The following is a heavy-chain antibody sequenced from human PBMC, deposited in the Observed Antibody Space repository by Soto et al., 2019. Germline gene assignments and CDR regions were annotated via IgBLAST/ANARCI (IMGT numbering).Heavy chain of an antibody. Sequence: QVQLVQSGAEVKKPGSSVKVSCKASGGTFSSYAISWVRQAPGQGLEWMGGIIPIFGTANYAQKFQGRVTITADESTSTAYMELSSLRSEDTALYYCARDLPNVYGDPYYYYGMDVWGQGTTVTVSS. V-gene: IGHV1-69*12. CDR2: IIPIFGTA. D-gene: IGHD4-17*01. J-gene: IGHJ6*02. CDR1: GGTFSSYA. CDR3: ARDLPNVYGDPYYYYGMDV.